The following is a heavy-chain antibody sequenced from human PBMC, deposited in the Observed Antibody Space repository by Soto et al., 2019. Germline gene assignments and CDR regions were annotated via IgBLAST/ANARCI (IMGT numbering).Heavy chain of an antibody. J-gene: IGHJ5*02. CDR2: IYYSGST. V-gene: IGHV4-59*01. CDR1: GGSISYYY. D-gene: IGHD3-22*01. CDR3: ARANWGGYYHTSGQRIRHWFGP. Sequence: SETLSLTCTVSGGSISYYYWSWIRQPPGKGLEWIGYIYYSGSTNYNPSLKSRVTISEDTSKNQFSLKLSSVTAADTAVYYCARANWGGYYHTSGQRIRHWFGPWGQGTLVTVSS.